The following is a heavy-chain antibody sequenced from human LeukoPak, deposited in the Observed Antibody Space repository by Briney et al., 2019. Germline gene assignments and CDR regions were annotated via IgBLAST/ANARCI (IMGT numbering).Heavy chain of an antibody. J-gene: IGHJ4*02. CDR2: IRYDGSNK. Sequence: GGSLRLSCAASGFTFSSYGMHWVRQAPGKGLEWVAFIRYDGSNKYYADSVKGRFTISRDNSKNTLYLQMNSLRAEDTAVYYCAKVSDYYDSSGYSDCWGQGTLVTVSS. D-gene: IGHD3-22*01. CDR1: GFTFSSYG. V-gene: IGHV3-30*02. CDR3: AKVSDYYDSSGYSDC.